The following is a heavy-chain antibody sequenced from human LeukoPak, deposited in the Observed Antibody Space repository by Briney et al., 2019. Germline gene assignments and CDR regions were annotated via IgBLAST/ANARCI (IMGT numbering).Heavy chain of an antibody. J-gene: IGHJ5*02. CDR2: IFTTGTT. CDR1: GFTVSSTY. CDR3: AGDRRTSGWYAS. V-gene: IGHV3-53*01. Sequence: PGGSLRLSCVVSGFTVSSTYISWFRQTPGKGLEWVSVIFTTGTTYYADSVKGRFTLSRDNVENTVHLQMSSLTAEDTALYYCAGDRRTSGWYASWGQGTLVTVSS. D-gene: IGHD6-19*01.